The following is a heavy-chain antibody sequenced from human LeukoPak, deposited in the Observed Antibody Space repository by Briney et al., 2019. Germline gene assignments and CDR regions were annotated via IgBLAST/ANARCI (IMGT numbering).Heavy chain of an antibody. V-gene: IGHV3-23*01. Sequence: PGGSLRLSCAASGFTFNSSAMSWVRQVPGKGLEWVSGISASGGSTSYADSVRGRFTISRDNSKNTLYVQMNSLRAEDTAVYYCAAGAKGRYYFDYWGQGTLVTVSS. CDR3: AAGAKGRYYFDY. CDR2: ISASGGST. J-gene: IGHJ4*02. D-gene: IGHD1-26*01. CDR1: GFTFNSSA.